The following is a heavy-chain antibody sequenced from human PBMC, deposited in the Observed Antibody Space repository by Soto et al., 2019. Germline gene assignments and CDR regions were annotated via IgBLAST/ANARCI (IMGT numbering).Heavy chain of an antibody. V-gene: IGHV3-23*01. CDR2: MTGSGDTT. Sequence: GSLRLSCRGSGFTFSDFAMNWVRQAPNKGLEWVSTMTGSGDTTYYAESVKGRFTISRDNSKNTLFLHMNALRADDTAIYFRAKKLYGGNPCTFVSWGQGTLVTVSS. CDR3: AKKLYGGNPCTFVS. J-gene: IGHJ4*02. CDR1: GFTFSDFA. D-gene: IGHD4-17*01.